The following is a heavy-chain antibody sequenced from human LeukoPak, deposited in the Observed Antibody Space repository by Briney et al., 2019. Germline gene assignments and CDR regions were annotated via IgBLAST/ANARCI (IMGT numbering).Heavy chain of an antibody. Sequence: ASVKVSCKASGGTFSSYAISWVRQAPGQGLEWMGGIIPIFGTANYAQKFQGRVTITADESTSTAYMELSSLESEDTAVYYCAIDSSSHNNYYYYYMDVWGKGTTVTVSS. D-gene: IGHD6-6*01. CDR2: IIPIFGTA. J-gene: IGHJ6*03. CDR3: AIDSSSHNNYYYYYMDV. V-gene: IGHV1-69*13. CDR1: GGTFSSYA.